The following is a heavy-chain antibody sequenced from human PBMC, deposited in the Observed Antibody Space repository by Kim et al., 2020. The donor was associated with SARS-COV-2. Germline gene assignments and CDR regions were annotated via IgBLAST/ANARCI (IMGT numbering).Heavy chain of an antibody. Sequence: GGSLRRSCAASGFTFGSYSLNWVRQAPGKGLEWLSYISSSGSTIHYADSVKGRFTISRDNAKNSLYLQMNSLRTEDTAVYFCARDYYGSGSLDAFDVWGQGTMVTVSS. J-gene: IGHJ3*01. CDR1: GFTFGSYS. D-gene: IGHD3-10*01. V-gene: IGHV3-48*04. CDR2: ISSSGSTI. CDR3: ARDYYGSGSLDAFDV.